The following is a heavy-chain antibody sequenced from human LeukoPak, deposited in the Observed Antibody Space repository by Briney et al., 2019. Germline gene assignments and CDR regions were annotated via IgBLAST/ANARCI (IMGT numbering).Heavy chain of an antibody. CDR3: ARDLSSSSGAAFDI. CDR1: GGTFSSYA. Sequence: SVKVSCKASGGTFSSYAISWVRQAPGQGLEWMGGIIPIFGTANCAQKFQGRVTITTDESTSTAYMELRSLRSDDTAVYYCARDLSSSSGAAFDIWGQGTMVTVSS. CDR2: IIPIFGTA. J-gene: IGHJ3*02. D-gene: IGHD6-6*01. V-gene: IGHV1-69*05.